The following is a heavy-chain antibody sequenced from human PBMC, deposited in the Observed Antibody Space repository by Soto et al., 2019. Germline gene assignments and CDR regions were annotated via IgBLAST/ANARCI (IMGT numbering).Heavy chain of an antibody. D-gene: IGHD6-6*01. Sequence: QLQLQESGPGLVKPSETLSLTCTVSGGSISSSSYYWGWIRQPPGKGLEWIGSLYYSGSTYYNPSLKSRVTISVDTSKNQFSLKLSSVTAADTAVYYCARAYSSLLGMDVWGQGTTVTVSS. CDR2: LYYSGST. CDR1: GGSISSSSYY. V-gene: IGHV4-39*01. CDR3: ARAYSSLLGMDV. J-gene: IGHJ6*02.